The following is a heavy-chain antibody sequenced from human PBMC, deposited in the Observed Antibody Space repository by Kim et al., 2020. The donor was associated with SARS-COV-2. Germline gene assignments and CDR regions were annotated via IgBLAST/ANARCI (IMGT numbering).Heavy chain of an antibody. V-gene: IGHV3-7*01. D-gene: IGHD1-1*01. CDR3: ARDAHWRALDS. CDR1: GFIFSSYS. J-gene: IGHJ5*01. Sequence: GGSLRLSCTASGFIFSSYSMHWVRQAPGKGLEWVASMKSDGSAQDYVESVKGRFTISKDNAKNTLHLEMNNLRAEDTAVYYCARDAHWRALDSWG. CDR2: MKSDGSAQ.